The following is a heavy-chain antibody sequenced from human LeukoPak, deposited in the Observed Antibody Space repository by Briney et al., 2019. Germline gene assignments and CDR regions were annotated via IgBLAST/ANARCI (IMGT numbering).Heavy chain of an antibody. J-gene: IGHJ3*02. V-gene: IGHV3-74*01. Sequence: GGSLRLSCAASGFTFSNFAMHWVRQAPGKGLVWVSRINSDGSSTSYADSVKGRFTISRDNAKNTLYLQMNSLRAEDTAVYYCGTLLEDVFDIWGQGTMVTVSP. D-gene: IGHD3-3*02. CDR2: INSDGSST. CDR3: GTLLEDVFDI. CDR1: GFTFSNFA.